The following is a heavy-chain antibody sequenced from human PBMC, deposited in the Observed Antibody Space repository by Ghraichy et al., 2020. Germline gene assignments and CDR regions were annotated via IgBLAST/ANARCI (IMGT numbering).Heavy chain of an antibody. CDR1: GFTFSSYG. Sequence: SLNISCAASGFTFSSYGMHWVRQAPGKGLEWVAVISYDGSNKYYADSVKGRFTISRDNSKNTLYLQMNSLRAEDTAVYYCAKETRLLYSGSYLPLGDYFDYWGQGTLVTVSS. V-gene: IGHV3-30*18. CDR2: ISYDGSNK. CDR3: AKETRLLYSGSYLPLGDYFDY. D-gene: IGHD1-26*01. J-gene: IGHJ4*02.